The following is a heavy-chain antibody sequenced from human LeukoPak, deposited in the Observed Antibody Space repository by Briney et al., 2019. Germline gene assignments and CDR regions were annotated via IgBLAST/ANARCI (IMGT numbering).Heavy chain of an antibody. CDR2: INCSGRT. V-gene: IGHV4-39*01. CDR1: GDSISSSSYY. D-gene: IGHD2-21*02. CDR3: ARNPSLHIVVVTAIDY. J-gene: IGHJ4*02. Sequence: PSETLSLTCTVSGDSISSSSYYWGWIRQPPGKGLEWIGNINCSGRTYYNPSLKSRVTISVDTSKNQFSLKLSSVTAADTAVYYCARNPSLHIVVVTAIDYWGRGTLVTVSS.